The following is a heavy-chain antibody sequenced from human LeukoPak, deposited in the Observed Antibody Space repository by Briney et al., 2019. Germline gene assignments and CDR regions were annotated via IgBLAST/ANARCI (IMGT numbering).Heavy chain of an antibody. Sequence: ASVKVSCKASGYTFTSYGISWVRQAPGQGLEWMGWVTPRSGYTGYAQKFQGRVTITTDSSISTAYMELSSLRSDDTAVYYCARGYINNWRGFDPWGQGTLATVSS. D-gene: IGHD1-1*01. CDR2: VTPRSGYT. J-gene: IGHJ5*02. CDR1: GYTFTSYG. CDR3: ARGYINNWRGFDP. V-gene: IGHV1-8*03.